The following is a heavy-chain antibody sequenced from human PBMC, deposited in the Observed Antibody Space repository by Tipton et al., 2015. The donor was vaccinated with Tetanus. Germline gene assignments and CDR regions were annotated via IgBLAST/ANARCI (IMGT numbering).Heavy chain of an antibody. CDR2: MNPKTGPA. D-gene: IGHD6-13*01. CDR1: GYAFASYD. Sequence: QVQLVQSGAEVKKPGASVKVSCKAFGYAFASYDLNWVRQASGQGLEWLGYMNPKTGPAGYAQKFQGRVTMTSDSRETTAYMELRNLRSDDTAVYYCARGNRGSSWFLWGQGTLVTVSS. J-gene: IGHJ4*02. CDR3: ARGNRGSSWFL. V-gene: IGHV1-8*01.